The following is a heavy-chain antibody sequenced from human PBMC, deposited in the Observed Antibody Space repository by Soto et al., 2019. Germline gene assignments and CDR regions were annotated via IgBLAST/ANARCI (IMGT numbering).Heavy chain of an antibody. CDR3: ARAVAFGVALIDYYYYLYGLDV. J-gene: IGHJ6*02. V-gene: IGHV1-8*01. D-gene: IGHD3-3*01. Sequence: ASVKVSCKASGYTFTSYDINWVRQATGQGLEWMGWMNPNSGNTGYAQKFQGRVTMTRNTSISTAYMELSSLRSEDTAVYYCARAVAFGVALIDYYYYLYGLDVWGQGTMVTVSS. CDR2: MNPNSGNT. CDR1: GYTFTSYD.